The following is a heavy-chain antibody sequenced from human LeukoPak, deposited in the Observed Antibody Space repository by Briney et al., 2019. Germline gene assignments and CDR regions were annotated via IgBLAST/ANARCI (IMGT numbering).Heavy chain of an antibody. J-gene: IGHJ4*02. Sequence: SETLSLTCTVSGGSISSYYWSWIRQPAGKGLEWIGRIYTSGSTNYNPSLKSRVTMSVDTSKNQFSLKLSSVTAADTAVYYCASYDSSGYYSHFDYWGQGTLVTVSS. V-gene: IGHV4-4*07. D-gene: IGHD3-22*01. CDR2: IYTSGST. CDR1: GGSISSYY. CDR3: ASYDSSGYYSHFDY.